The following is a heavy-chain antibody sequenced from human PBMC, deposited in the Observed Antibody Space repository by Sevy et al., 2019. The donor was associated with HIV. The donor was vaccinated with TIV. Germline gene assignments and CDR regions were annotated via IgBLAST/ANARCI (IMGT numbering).Heavy chain of an antibody. D-gene: IGHD3-3*01. V-gene: IGHV3-30-3*01. J-gene: IGHJ4*02. CDR1: GFTFSSYA. CDR2: ISYDGSNK. CDR3: ARDLGFRTSYYDFWSGSLEY. Sequence: GGSLRLSCAASGFTFSSYAMHWVRQAPGKGLEWVAVISYDGSNKYYADSVKGRFTISRDNSKNTLYLQMNSLRAEDTAVYYCARDLGFRTSYYDFWSGSLEYWGQGTLVTVSS.